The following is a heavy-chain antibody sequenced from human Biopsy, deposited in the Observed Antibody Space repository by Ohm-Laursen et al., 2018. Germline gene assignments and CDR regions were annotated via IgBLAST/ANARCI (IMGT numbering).Heavy chain of an antibody. Sequence: GSSVNVSCKASGYMFLRYYIHWVRQAPGKGLEWMGIIAPRGSDATYAQKLQGRLIMTTDTSTATVYMQLGNLTSEDTAVYFCARDRIELEATPTNADYYYFGMDVWGQGTTVTVS. CDR1: GYMFLRYY. D-gene: IGHD1-26*01. J-gene: IGHJ6*02. CDR3: ARDRIELEATPTNADYYYFGMDV. V-gene: IGHV1-46*01. CDR2: IAPRGSDA.